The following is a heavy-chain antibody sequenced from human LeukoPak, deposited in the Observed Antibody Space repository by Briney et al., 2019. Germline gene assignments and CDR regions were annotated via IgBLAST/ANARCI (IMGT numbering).Heavy chain of an antibody. CDR3: ARADRLHGGPYLIGP. CDR1: GYSFTDYY. Sequence: ASVKVSCKTSGYSFTDYYMHWLRQAPGQGLEWMGWINPNSGGTSSAQKFQGRVTMTRDTSITTVYMEVSWLTSDNTAIYYCARADRLHGGPYLIGPWGQGTLVTVSS. D-gene: IGHD2-21*01. V-gene: IGHV1-2*02. CDR2: INPNSGGT. J-gene: IGHJ5*02.